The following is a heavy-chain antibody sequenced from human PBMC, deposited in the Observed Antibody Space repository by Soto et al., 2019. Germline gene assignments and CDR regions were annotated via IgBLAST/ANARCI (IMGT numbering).Heavy chain of an antibody. CDR1: GYTFTNYG. D-gene: IGHD2-2*01. Sequence: ASVKVSCKASGYTFTNYGVSWVRQAPGQGLEWMGWISAYNGNANYAQKVQGRVTMTRDASTNTAYMEVKSLISDDTAVYYCARDQIRDIVVVPTTILDAFDICGQGTTLTVSS. J-gene: IGHJ3*02. CDR2: ISAYNGNA. CDR3: ARDQIRDIVVVPTTILDAFDI. V-gene: IGHV1-18*01.